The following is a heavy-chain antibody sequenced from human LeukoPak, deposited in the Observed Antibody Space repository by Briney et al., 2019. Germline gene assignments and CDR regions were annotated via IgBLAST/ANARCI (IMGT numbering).Heavy chain of an antibody. CDR2: ISGSGGGIST. J-gene: IGHJ4*02. CDR1: GFTFSSYA. D-gene: IGHD3-10*01. Sequence: PGGSLRLSCAASGFTFSSYAMSWVRQAPGRGLEWVSAISGSGGGISTYYADFVKGRFTISRDNSKNTLFLQMNSLTAEDTAVYYCTKHASYYYGSGDDYWGQGTLVTVSS. CDR3: TKHASYYYGSGDDY. V-gene: IGHV3-23*01.